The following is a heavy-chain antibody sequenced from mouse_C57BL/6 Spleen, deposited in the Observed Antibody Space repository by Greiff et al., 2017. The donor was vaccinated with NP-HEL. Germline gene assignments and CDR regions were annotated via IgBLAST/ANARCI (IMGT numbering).Heavy chain of an antibody. CDR2: ISSGGSYT. J-gene: IGHJ4*01. V-gene: IGHV5-6*01. CDR1: GFTFSSYG. CDR3: ARGGGSTLGAMDY. D-gene: IGHD1-1*01. Sequence: EVMLVESGGDLVKPGGSLKLSCAASGFTFSSYGMSWVRQTPDKRLEWVATISSGGSYTYYPDSVKGRFTISRDNAKNTLYLQMSSLKSEDTAMYYCARGGGSTLGAMDYWGQGTSVTVSS.